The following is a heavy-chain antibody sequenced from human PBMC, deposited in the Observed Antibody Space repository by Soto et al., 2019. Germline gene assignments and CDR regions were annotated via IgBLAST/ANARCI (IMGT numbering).Heavy chain of an antibody. CDR2: ISAGGGSP. CDR3: AKDWDFYDFVTGYYLTGHYFDY. J-gene: IGHJ4*02. CDR1: GFIFNNYA. Sequence: PGGSLRLSCAASGFIFNNYAMSWVRQAPGKGLEWVSFISAGGGSPNYADSVKGRFTISRDNSKNMVYLQMNSLRAEDTAVYYCAKDWDFYDFVTGYYLTGHYFDYWGQGTPVTVSS. D-gene: IGHD3-9*01. V-gene: IGHV3-23*01.